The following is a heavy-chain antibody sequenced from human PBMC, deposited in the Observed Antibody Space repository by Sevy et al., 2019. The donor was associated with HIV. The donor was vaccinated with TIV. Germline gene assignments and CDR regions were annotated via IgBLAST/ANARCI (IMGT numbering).Heavy chain of an antibody. J-gene: IGHJ2*01. Sequence: SETLSLTCTVSGYSISSGYYWGWIRQPPGKGLEWIGSIYHSGSTYYNPSLESRVTISVDTSKNQFSVRLSSVTAADTAVSDCARNDYFGTGNLHWSFDLWGRGALVTVSS. D-gene: IGHD3-10*01. CDR3: ARNDYFGTGNLHWSFDL. CDR2: IYHSGST. CDR1: GYSISSGYY. V-gene: IGHV4-38-2*02.